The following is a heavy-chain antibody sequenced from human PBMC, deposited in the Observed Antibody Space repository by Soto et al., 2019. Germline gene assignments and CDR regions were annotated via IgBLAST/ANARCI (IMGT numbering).Heavy chain of an antibody. J-gene: IGHJ4*02. D-gene: IGHD5-12*01. CDR3: ARDGYSGYDILFPPSLDY. CDR2: ISSSSSYI. CDR1: GFTFSSYS. V-gene: IGHV3-21*01. Sequence: GGSLRLSCAASGFTFSSYSMNWVRQAPGKGLEWVSSISSSSSYIYYADSVKGRFTISRDNAKNSLYLQMNSLRAEDTAVYYCARDGYSGYDILFPPSLDYWGQGTLVTVSS.